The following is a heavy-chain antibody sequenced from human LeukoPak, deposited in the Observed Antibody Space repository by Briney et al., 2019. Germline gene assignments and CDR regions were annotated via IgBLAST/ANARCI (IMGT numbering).Heavy chain of an antibody. J-gene: IGHJ5*02. Sequence: PGESLKISWQVSGYSFPSYWITWVRQVPGKGLEWMGRIAPSDSYTNYNPSFEGHVTMSVEKSITTVYLQWSSLKASDTAMYYCVRQPPGVYDTTQNWFDPWGQGTLVTVSS. CDR1: GYSFPSYW. CDR2: IAPSDSYT. D-gene: IGHD3-22*01. CDR3: VRQPPGVYDTTQNWFDP. V-gene: IGHV5-10-1*01.